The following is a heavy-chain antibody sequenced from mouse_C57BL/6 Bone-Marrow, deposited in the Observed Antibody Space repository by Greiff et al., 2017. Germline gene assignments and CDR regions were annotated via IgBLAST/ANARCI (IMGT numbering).Heavy chain of an antibody. CDR3: ARSFNTTVVAPYDAMDY. V-gene: IGHV1-81*01. CDR1: GYTFTSYG. D-gene: IGHD1-1*01. CDR2: IYPRSGNT. Sequence: QVQLQQSGAELARPGASVKLSCKASGYTFTSYGIRWVKQRTGQGLEWIGEIYPRSGNTSYNEKFKGKATLTADKSSRTEYMELRSLTSEDSAVXFCARSFNTTVVAPYDAMDYWGQGTSVTVSS. J-gene: IGHJ4*01.